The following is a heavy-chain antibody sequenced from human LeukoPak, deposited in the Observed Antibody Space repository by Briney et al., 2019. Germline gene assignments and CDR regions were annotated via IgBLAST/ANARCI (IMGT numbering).Heavy chain of an antibody. V-gene: IGHV4-34*01. J-gene: IGHJ4*02. CDR3: ARVQQLALLFSKQHFDY. CDR1: GGSISSYY. CDR2: INHSGST. Sequence: SETLSLTCTVSGGSISSYYWSWIRQPPGKGLEWIGEINHSGSTNYNPSLKSRVTISVDTSKNQFSLKLSSVTAADTAVYYCARVQQLALLFSKQHFDYWGQGTLVTVSS. D-gene: IGHD6-13*01.